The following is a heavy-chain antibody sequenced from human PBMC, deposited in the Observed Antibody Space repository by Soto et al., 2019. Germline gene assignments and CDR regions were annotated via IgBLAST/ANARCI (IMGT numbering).Heavy chain of an antibody. V-gene: IGHV5-51*01. CDR3: ARHAPPPEVPAATTHYYYYYYMDV. J-gene: IGHJ6*03. CDR2: IYPGDSDT. Sequence: GESLKISCKGSGYSFTSYWIGWVRQMPGKGLEWMGIIYPGDSDTSYSPSFQGQGTISADKSISTAYLQWGSLKASDTAMYYCARHAPPPEVPAATTHYYYYYYMDVWGKGTTVTVSS. CDR1: GYSFTSYW. D-gene: IGHD2-2*01.